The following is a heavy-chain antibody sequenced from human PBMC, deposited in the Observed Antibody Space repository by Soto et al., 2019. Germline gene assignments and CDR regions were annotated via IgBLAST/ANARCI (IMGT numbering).Heavy chain of an antibody. CDR1: GGTFSSYA. CDR3: ARDRGPSSGYYPYWFDP. Sequence: QVQLVQSGAEVKKPGSSVKVSCKASGGTFSSYAINWVRQAPGQGLEWMGGVIPIFGPANHEERFQGRVTITADDSTSTAYMELSSLRSEDTAVYYCARDRGPSSGYYPYWFDPWGQGTLVTVSS. CDR2: VIPIFGPA. D-gene: IGHD3-22*01. J-gene: IGHJ5*02. V-gene: IGHV1-69*12.